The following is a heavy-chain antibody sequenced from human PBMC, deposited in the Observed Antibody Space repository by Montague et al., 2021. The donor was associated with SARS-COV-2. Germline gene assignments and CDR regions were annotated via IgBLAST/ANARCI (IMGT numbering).Heavy chain of an antibody. CDR3: AKDQGYFDWPLPQDGMDA. V-gene: IGHV3-30*04. J-gene: IGHJ6*02. CDR2: ISYDGRNK. D-gene: IGHD3-9*01. Sequence: SLRLSCSASGYTFSHYGIHWVRQPPGKGLEWVAFISYDGRNKYYXDSVTGRFTISRDDSNNTLFLQMNSLKTEDTAVYYCAKDQGYFDWPLPQDGMDAWGQGTTAIVSS. CDR1: GYTFSHYG.